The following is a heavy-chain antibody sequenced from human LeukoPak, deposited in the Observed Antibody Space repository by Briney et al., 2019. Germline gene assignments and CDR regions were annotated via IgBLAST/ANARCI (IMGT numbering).Heavy chain of an antibody. V-gene: IGHV3-30*02. CDR2: IRYDGSNK. Sequence: GGSLRLSCAASGFIFSSYGMHWVRQAPGKGLEWVAFIRYDGSNKYYADSVKGRFTISRDNSKNTLYLQMNSLRAEDTAVYYCAKDSYSSSWSAIWGQGTMVTVSS. D-gene: IGHD6-13*01. J-gene: IGHJ3*02. CDR1: GFIFSSYG. CDR3: AKDSYSSSWSAI.